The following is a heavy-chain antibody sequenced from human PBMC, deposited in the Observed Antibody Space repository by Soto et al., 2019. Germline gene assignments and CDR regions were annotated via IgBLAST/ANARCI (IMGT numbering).Heavy chain of an antibody. CDR1: GFTFSTFG. J-gene: IGHJ6*01. D-gene: IGHD2-2*01. V-gene: IGHV3-30*18. Sequence: QVQLVESGGGVVQPGGSLRLSCEASGFTFSTFGIHWVRQAPGQGLEWVAVVSDDGSFKYYADSVKGRFTISRDNSKNTLYLQMHSLRTEDTALYYCAKDSDLLLFAYYCSGMDVWGQGTTVTVSS. CDR3: AKDSDLLLFAYYCSGMDV. CDR2: VSDDGSFK.